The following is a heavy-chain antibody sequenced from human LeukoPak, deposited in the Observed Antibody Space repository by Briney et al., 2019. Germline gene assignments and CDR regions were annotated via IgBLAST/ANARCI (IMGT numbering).Heavy chain of an antibody. CDR1: GFTFSSYS. Sequence: AGGSLRLSCAASGFTFSSYSMNWVRQAPGKGLEWVSSISNSSSYIYYADSVKGRFTISRDNAKNSLYLQMNSLRAEDTAVYYCARDTGYCSSTSCYTRFDPWGQGTLVTVSS. CDR2: ISNSSSYI. D-gene: IGHD2-2*02. V-gene: IGHV3-21*01. CDR3: ARDTGYCSSTSCYTRFDP. J-gene: IGHJ5*02.